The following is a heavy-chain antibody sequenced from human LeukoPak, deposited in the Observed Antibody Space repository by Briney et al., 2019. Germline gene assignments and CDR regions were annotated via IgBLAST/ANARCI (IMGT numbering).Heavy chain of an antibody. D-gene: IGHD4-17*01. CDR2: ITGSGGGT. Sequence: GGSLRLSCAASGFTFSSYAMIWVRQAPEKGLEWVSGITGSGGGTYYADSVKGRFTISRDNSKNTVYLQMNSLRAEDTAVYYCAKDPNGDYIGAFDFWGQGTLVTVCS. V-gene: IGHV3-23*01. J-gene: IGHJ3*01. CDR1: GFTFSSYA. CDR3: AKDPNGDYIGAFDF.